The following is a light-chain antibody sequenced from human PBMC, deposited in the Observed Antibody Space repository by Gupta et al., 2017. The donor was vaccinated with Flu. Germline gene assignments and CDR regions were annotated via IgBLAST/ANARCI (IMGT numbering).Light chain of an antibody. J-gene: IGLJ2*01. CDR1: NSDVGSYNL. CDR2: EVS. Sequence: QSALTQPASVHGSPGQSITIYCTVTNSDVGSYNLVSWYQQHPGKAPKLIIYEVSKRPSGVSNRFSGSKSGTTASLTFSGLQAEDEADYYCCSYTVTRGRRVFGGGTKLTVL. CDR3: CSYTVTRGRRV. V-gene: IGLV2-23*02.